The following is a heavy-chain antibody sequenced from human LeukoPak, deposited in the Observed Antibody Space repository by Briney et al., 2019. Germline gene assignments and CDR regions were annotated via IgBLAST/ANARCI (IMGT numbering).Heavy chain of an antibody. D-gene: IGHD1-26*01. V-gene: IGHV3-33*05. J-gene: IGHJ6*03. CDR1: GFTFSRYG. CDR3: ARNGRVGATVYYYYMDV. Sequence: GGSLRLSCAASGFTFSRYGMHWVRQAPGKGLEWVAVISYDGSNKYCADSVKGRFTIFRDNAKNSLYLQMNSLRVEDTAVYYCARNGRVGATVYYYYMDVWGKGTTVTVSS. CDR2: ISYDGSNK.